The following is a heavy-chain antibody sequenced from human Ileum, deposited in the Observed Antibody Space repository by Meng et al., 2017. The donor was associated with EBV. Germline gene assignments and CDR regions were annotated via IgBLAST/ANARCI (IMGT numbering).Heavy chain of an antibody. CDR2: INENGATT. D-gene: IGHD6-6*01. J-gene: IGHJ4*02. V-gene: IGHV3-74*01. Sequence: EVQRVESGGALVQPGGSLRLSCAASGFTFSSYWMHWVRQVPGKGLVWVSRINENGATTTYADSVRGRFTIFRDNAKNTLYLQMNSLRAEDTAVYYCSRDLVGSDDYWGQGTLVTVSS. CDR3: SRDLVGSDDY. CDR1: GFTFSSYW.